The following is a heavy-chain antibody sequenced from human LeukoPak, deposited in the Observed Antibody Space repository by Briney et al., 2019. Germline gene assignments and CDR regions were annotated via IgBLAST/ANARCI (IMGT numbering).Heavy chain of an antibody. J-gene: IGHJ5*02. CDR3: ARGEWCGEAFQFDP. D-gene: IGHD3-10*01. Sequence: SETLSLTCTVSGGSINSYYWSWIRQPAGKGLEWIGRIYNSGRTNYNPSLKSRVTISEDTSKNQFSLKLSSVTAADTAVYYCARGEWCGEAFQFDPWGQGTLVTVSS. CDR2: IYNSGRT. V-gene: IGHV4-4*07. CDR1: GGSINSYY.